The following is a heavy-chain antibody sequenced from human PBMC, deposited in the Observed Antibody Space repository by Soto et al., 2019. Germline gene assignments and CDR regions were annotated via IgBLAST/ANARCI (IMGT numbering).Heavy chain of an antibody. Sequence: QVQLVQSGAEVKKPGSSVKVSCKASGGTFSSYAISWVRQAPGQGLELLGGIIPIFGTTNYAQKFQGRVTITADKSTSTAYMELSSLRSEDTAVYYCARGRAAAGTGFDNWFDPWGQGTLVTVSS. J-gene: IGHJ5*02. CDR3: ARGRAAAGTGFDNWFDP. CDR2: IIPIFGTT. V-gene: IGHV1-69*06. CDR1: GGTFSSYA. D-gene: IGHD6-13*01.